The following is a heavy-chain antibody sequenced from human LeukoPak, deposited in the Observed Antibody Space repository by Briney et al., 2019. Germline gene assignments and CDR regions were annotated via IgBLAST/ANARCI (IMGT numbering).Heavy chain of an antibody. CDR1: GYTFTSYY. D-gene: IGHD2-2*01. CDR2: INPSGGST. Sequence: AASVKVSCKASGYTFTSYYMHWVRQAPGQGLEWMGIINPSGGSTSYAQKFQGRVTMTRDTSTSTVYMELSSLRSEDTAVYYCARAQMANRRSSTSCYGYWGQGTLVTVSS. CDR3: ARAQMANRRSSTSCYGY. J-gene: IGHJ4*02. V-gene: IGHV1-46*01.